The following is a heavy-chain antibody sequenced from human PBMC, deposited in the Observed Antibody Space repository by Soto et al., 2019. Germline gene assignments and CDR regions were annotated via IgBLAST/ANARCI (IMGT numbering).Heavy chain of an antibody. D-gene: IGHD6-6*01. CDR2: IYWDDDK. CDR1: GFSLSTSGVG. CDR3: AHRGLGLGSSGYFQH. V-gene: IGHV2-5*02. J-gene: IGHJ1*01. Sequence: QITLKESGPTLVKPTQTPTLTCTFSGFSLSTSGVGVGWIRQPPGKALEWLALIYWDDDKRYSPSLKSRLTITKDTSKNQVVLTMTNMDPVDTATYYCAHRGLGLGSSGYFQHWGQGTLVTVSS.